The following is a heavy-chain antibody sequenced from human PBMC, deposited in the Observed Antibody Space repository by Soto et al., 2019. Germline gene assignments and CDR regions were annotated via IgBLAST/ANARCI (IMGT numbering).Heavy chain of an antibody. V-gene: IGHV3-20*04. CDR1: GFTFEDYF. CDR2: INWNGRTR. Sequence: PGGSLRLSCAASGFTFEDYFMSWVRQLPGKGLEWVAGINWNGRTRDYVDSVRGRFTISRDDAKSHVYLEMNDLRPDDTALYYCARAHPRGRYFDWLIFPLGYWGRGALVTVSS. J-gene: IGHJ4*02. CDR3: ARAHPRGRYFDWLIFPLGY. D-gene: IGHD3-9*01.